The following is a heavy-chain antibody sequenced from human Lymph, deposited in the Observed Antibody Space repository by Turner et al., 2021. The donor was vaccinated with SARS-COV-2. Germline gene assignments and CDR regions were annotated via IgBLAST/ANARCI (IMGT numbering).Heavy chain of an antibody. D-gene: IGHD1-26*01. CDR2: IKQDGSEK. V-gene: IGHV3-7*01. CDR3: ARMGSSSWYFDY. Sequence: EVQLVGSGGGLLDPGWSLRLSCAASGFTFSYYWMSWVRPAPGKGLEWVANIKQDGSEKYYVDSVKGRFTISRDNAKNSLFLQMNSLRAEDTAVYYCARMGSSSWYFDYWGQGTLVTVSS. CDR1: GFTFSYYW. J-gene: IGHJ4*02.